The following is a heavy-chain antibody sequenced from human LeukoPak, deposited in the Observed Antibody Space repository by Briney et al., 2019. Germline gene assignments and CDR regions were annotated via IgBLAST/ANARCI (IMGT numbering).Heavy chain of an antibody. V-gene: IGHV3-30-3*01. CDR1: GFTFSSYN. Sequence: GRSLRLSCAASGFTFSSYNIHWVRQAPGKGLEWVAVMSYDGSNKYYADSVKGRFTISRDNSQNTVYLQMNSLRAEDPAWYYCARELHHGWFDYWGQGTLVTVSS. CDR3: ARELHHGWFDY. J-gene: IGHJ4*02. CDR2: MSYDGSNK. D-gene: IGHD6-19*01.